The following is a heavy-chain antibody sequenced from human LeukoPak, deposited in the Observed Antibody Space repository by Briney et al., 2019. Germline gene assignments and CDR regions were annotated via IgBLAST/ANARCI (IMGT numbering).Heavy chain of an antibody. J-gene: IGHJ4*02. CDR1: GVSISGWY. D-gene: IGHD2-15*01. CDR3: ARHSVDCSGSSCYDY. CDR2: IYGSGNT. Sequence: PSETLSLTCTVSGVSISGWYWRWVRQSPGKGREGVGYIYGSGNTNYNPSLKSRATISVDTSKNQFSLELSSVTAADTAVYYCARHSVDCSGSSCYDYWGQGTLVTVSS. V-gene: IGHV4-59*08.